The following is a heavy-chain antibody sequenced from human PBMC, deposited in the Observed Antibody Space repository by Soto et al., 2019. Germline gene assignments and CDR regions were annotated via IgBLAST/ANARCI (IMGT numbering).Heavy chain of an antibody. CDR2: IYHTGIT. D-gene: IGHD6-13*01. CDR3: AKDSRYSNSWYVIDY. CDR1: GDSISSSHW. J-gene: IGHJ4*02. V-gene: IGHV4-4*02. Sequence: SETLSLTCFVSGDSISSSHWWSWVRQSPGKGLEWIGEIYHTGITNYNPSLKSRVNISVDKSNNQFSLMLRSVTAADTAVYYCAKDSRYSNSWYVIDYWGQGTLVTVS.